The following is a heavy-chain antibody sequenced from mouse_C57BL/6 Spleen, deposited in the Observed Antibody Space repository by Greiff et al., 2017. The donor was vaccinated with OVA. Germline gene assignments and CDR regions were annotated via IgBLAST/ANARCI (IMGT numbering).Heavy chain of an antibody. J-gene: IGHJ2*01. CDR1: GFTFSSYA. V-gene: IGHV5-4*01. Sequence: EVQLVESGGGLVKPGGSLKLSCAASGFTFSSYAMSWVRQTPEKRLEWVATISDGGSYTYYPDNVKGRFTISRDNAKNNLYLQMSHLKSEDTAMYYCARGDDGYYVSYYCDYWGQGTTLTVSS. D-gene: IGHD2-3*01. CDR2: ISDGGSYT. CDR3: ARGDDGYYVSYYCDY.